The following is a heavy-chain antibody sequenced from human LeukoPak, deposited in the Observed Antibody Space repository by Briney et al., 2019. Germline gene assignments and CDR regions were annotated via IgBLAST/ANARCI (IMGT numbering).Heavy chain of an antibody. J-gene: IGHJ6*02. Sequence: ASVKVSCKASGYTFTGYYMHWVRQAPGQGLEWMGWINPNSGGTNYAQKFQGRVTMTRDTSISTAYMELSRLRSDDTAVYYCATTLLPAAMPSYYYYYGMDVWGQGTTVTVSS. D-gene: IGHD2-2*01. CDR2: INPNSGGT. CDR3: ATTLLPAAMPSYYYYYGMDV. CDR1: GYTFTGYY. V-gene: IGHV1-2*02.